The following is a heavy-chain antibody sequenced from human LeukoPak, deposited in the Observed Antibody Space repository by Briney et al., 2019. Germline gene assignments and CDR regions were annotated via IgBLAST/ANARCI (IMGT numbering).Heavy chain of an antibody. Sequence: LPGGSLRLSCAASGFTFSTYAMSWVRQAPGKGLERVSGISGGGGTTYYADSVKGRFTISRDNSKNTLYLQMNSLRADDTAVYYCARAIGAADSYWGQGTLVTVSS. D-gene: IGHD6-13*01. J-gene: IGHJ4*02. CDR2: ISGGGGTT. CDR3: ARAIGAADSY. CDR1: GFTFSTYA. V-gene: IGHV3-23*01.